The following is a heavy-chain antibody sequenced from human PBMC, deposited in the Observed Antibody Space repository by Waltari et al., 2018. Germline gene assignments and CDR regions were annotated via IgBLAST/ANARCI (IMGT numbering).Heavy chain of an antibody. V-gene: IGHV3-48*04. CDR2: ISSSSSTI. Sequence: EVQLVESGGGLVQPGGSLRLSCAASGFTFSSYSMNWVRQAPGKGLEWVSYISSSSSTIYYADSVKGRFTISRDNAKNSLYLQMNSLRAEDTAVYYCARRSGDYLYYFDYWGQGTLVTVSS. CDR1: GFTFSSYS. CDR3: ARRSGDYLYYFDY. D-gene: IGHD4-17*01. J-gene: IGHJ4*02.